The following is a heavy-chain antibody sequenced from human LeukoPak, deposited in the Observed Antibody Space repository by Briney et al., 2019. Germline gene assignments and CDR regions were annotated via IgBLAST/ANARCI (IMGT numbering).Heavy chain of an antibody. J-gene: IGHJ6*03. CDR2: IYHSGTT. V-gene: IGHV4-38-2*02. Sequence: SETLSLTCSVSGYSISNGYCWGWIRQPPGKGLEWIGSIYHSGTTYYNPSLKSRVTISVDTSKNQFSLKLSSVTAADTAVYYCARSVEGYCRGGSCYSYSYYMDVWGKGTTVTVSS. CDR1: GYSISNGYC. D-gene: IGHD2-15*01. CDR3: ARSVEGYCRGGSCYSYSYYMDV.